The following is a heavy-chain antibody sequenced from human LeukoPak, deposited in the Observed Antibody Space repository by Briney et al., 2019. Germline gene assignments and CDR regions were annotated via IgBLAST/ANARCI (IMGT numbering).Heavy chain of an antibody. CDR1: GGSMISYY. CDR3: ARGMQLWVPFDY. Sequence: SETLSLTCTVSGGSMISYYWTWIRQTPGKGLEWIAYISDRGSTHYNPSLKSRVTLSVDTSKNQLSLNLSSVTAADTAVYYCARGMQLWVPFDYWGQGTLVTVSS. J-gene: IGHJ4*02. D-gene: IGHD2-21*01. CDR2: ISDRGST. V-gene: IGHV4-59*01.